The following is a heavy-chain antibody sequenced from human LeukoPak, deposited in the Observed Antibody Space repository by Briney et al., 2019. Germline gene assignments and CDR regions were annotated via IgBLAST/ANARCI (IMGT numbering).Heavy chain of an antibody. CDR2: ISGSGGST. CDR3: AKGFYVRGSYRYDSPFDY. D-gene: IGHD3-16*02. Sequence: RPGGSLRLSCAASGFTFSSYAMSWVRQAPGKGLEWVSAISGSGGSTYYADSVKGRFTISRDNSKNTLYLQMNSLRAEDTAVYYCAKGFYVRGSYRYDSPFDYWGQGTLVTVSS. CDR1: GFTFSSYA. V-gene: IGHV3-23*01. J-gene: IGHJ4*02.